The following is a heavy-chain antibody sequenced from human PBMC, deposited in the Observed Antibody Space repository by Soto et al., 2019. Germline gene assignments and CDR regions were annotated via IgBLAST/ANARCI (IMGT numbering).Heavy chain of an antibody. CDR1: GGTFSSYA. J-gene: IGHJ4*02. Sequence: QVQLVQSGAEVKKPGSSVKVSCKASGGTFSSYAISWVRQAPGQGLEWMGGIIPIFGTANYAQKFQDRVKITADESTSTADMELSSLISEDTTVYYCARNPETYGSGSYYFDYWGQGTLVTVSS. CDR2: IIPIFGTA. V-gene: IGHV1-69*01. CDR3: ARNPETYGSGSYYFDY. D-gene: IGHD3-10*01.